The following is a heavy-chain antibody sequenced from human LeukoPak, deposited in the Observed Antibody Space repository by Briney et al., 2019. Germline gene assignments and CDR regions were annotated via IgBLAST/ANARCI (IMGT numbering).Heavy chain of an antibody. J-gene: IGHJ3*02. Sequence: TGGSLRLSCAASGFTFSSYAMSWVRQAPGKGLEWVSAISGSGGSTYYADSVKGRFTISRDNSKNTLYLQMNSLRAEDTAVYYCAKAEVYDSSGYYYYAFDIWGQGTMVTVSS. V-gene: IGHV3-23*01. D-gene: IGHD3-22*01. CDR1: GFTFSSYA. CDR2: ISGSGGST. CDR3: AKAEVYDSSGYYYYAFDI.